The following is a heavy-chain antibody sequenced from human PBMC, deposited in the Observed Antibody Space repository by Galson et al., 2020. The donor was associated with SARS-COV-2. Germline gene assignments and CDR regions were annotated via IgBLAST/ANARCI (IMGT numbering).Heavy chain of an antibody. D-gene: IGHD3-22*01. CDR3: ARNADNSAYYYKPREFDP. Sequence: ASVKVSCKASGYTFTNYAMHWVRQAPGQRLEWMGWINVGNGNSKYSQKFQGRVTITRDTSASTTYMDLSSLRSEDTAVYYCARNADNSAYYYKPREFDPWGQGTLVTVSS. CDR2: INVGNGNS. V-gene: IGHV1-3*01. CDR1: GYTFTNYA. J-gene: IGHJ5*02.